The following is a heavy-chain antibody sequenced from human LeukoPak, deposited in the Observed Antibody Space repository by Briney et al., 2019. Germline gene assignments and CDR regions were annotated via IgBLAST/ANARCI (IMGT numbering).Heavy chain of an antibody. CDR3: VREQTSVTTFGMDV. CDR2: ISGSGGST. CDR1: GFTFSSYA. V-gene: IGHV3-23*01. J-gene: IGHJ6*04. Sequence: GGSLRLSCAASGFTFSSYAMSWVRQAPGKGLEWVSAISGSGGSTYYADSVKGRFTISRDNAKNTLYLQMNSLRAEDTAVYYCVREQTSVTTFGMDVWGKGTTVTVSS. D-gene: IGHD4-17*01.